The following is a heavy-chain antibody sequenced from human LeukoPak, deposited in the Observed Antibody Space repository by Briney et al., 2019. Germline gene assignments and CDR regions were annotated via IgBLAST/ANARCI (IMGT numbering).Heavy chain of an antibody. CDR1: GFTFSTYA. CDR3: ARALSGHYNFDY. Sequence: GGSLRLSCVASGFTFSTYAMNWVRQGPGKGLEWVSTISASGASTWYADSVKGRSTISRDNSKNTLYLQMNSLRADVTAVYYCARALSGHYNFDYWGQGTLVTVSS. V-gene: IGHV3-23*01. J-gene: IGHJ4*02. D-gene: IGHD3-3*01. CDR2: ISASGAST.